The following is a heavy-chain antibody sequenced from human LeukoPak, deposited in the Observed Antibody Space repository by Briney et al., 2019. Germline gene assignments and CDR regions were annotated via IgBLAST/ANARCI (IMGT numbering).Heavy chain of an antibody. Sequence: SETLSLTCTVSGGSISSYYWSWIRQPAGKGLEWIGRIYTRGSTNYNRSLKGRVTMSVDASKNQFSLKLSSVTAADTAVYYCARDRLAVPTTTGPNWFDRWGQGTLVTVSS. CDR3: ARDRLAVPTTTGPNWFDR. CDR1: GGSISSYY. CDR2: IYTRGST. J-gene: IGHJ5*02. V-gene: IGHV4-4*07. D-gene: IGHD2-2*01.